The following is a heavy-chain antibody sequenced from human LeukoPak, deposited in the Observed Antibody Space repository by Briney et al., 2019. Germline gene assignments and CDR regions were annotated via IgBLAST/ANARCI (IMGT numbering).Heavy chain of an antibody. CDR3: AKGGYQLPFGAFDI. D-gene: IGHD6-13*01. V-gene: IGHV3-23*01. CDR2: ISGSGCSK. CDR1: GFTYRSYA. Sequence: GGSLRLFCAASGFTYRSYAMRWVRQAPGKGLEGVSGISGSGCSKNYADSVKGRFTISRDTYKNTLYLQMNSLRAEDTAIYYCAKGGYQLPFGAFDIWGQGTMVTVSS. J-gene: IGHJ3*02.